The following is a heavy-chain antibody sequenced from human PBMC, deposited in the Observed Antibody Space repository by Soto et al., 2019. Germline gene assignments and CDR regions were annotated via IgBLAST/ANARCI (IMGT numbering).Heavy chain of an antibody. V-gene: IGHV4-34*01. CDR3: ARDGYNSGSPDY. CDR2: INHSGNT. D-gene: IGHD5-12*01. Sequence: QVQLQQWGAGLLKPSETLSLTCAVYGGSFSGYYWSWIRQPPGKGLEWIGEINHSGNTNYNPSLKRQLTVSVYTPKIQFSLQLSAVTAADTSVYYCARDGYNSGSPDYWGQGTLVTLSS. CDR1: GGSFSGYY. J-gene: IGHJ4*02.